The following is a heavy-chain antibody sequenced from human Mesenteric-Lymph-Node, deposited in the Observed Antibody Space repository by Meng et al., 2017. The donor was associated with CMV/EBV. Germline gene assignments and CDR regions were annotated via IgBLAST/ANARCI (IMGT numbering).Heavy chain of an antibody. J-gene: IGHJ4*02. CDR1: GYTFTSYD. D-gene: IGHD2-2*01. V-gene: IGHV1-8*03. CDR2: MNPNSGNT. CDR3: ARDDCSSTSCYGGSYY. Sequence: ASVKVSCKASGYTFTSYDINWVRQATGQGLEWMGWMNPNSGNTGYAQKFQGRVTITADKSTSTAYMELSSLRSEDTAVYYCARDDCSSTSCYGGSYYWGQGTLVTVSS.